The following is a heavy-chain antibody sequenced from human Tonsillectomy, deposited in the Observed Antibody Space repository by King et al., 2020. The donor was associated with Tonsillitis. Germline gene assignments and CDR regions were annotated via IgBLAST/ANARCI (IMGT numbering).Heavy chain of an antibody. D-gene: IGHD3-22*01. V-gene: IGHV1-2*02. CDR1: GYSFSDYY. CDR3: ARSHVVVTLDV. Sequence: QLVQSGAEVKNPGASVKVSCKASGYSFSDYYIHWVRQAPVQGLEWVWWVNPASGGTRYAEKFQGRVTMTRATSIKTAYMELSRLRSDDTAVYYCARSHVVVTLDVWGQGTLVTVSS. J-gene: IGHJ4*02. CDR2: VNPASGGT.